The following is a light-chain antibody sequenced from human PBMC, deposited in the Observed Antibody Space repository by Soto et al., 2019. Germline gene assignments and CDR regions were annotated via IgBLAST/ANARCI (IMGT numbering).Light chain of an antibody. CDR1: SSNIGAGYD. CDR3: QSYDTSLSGRYV. J-gene: IGLJ1*01. V-gene: IGLV1-40*01. CDR2: GNS. Sequence: QSVLTQPPSVSGAPGQRGTISCTGSSSNIGAGYDVHWYQQLPATAPTLLISGNSYWPSGVPDRFSGSKSGTSASLAITGPQAEDEAVYYCQSYDTSLSGRYVFGTGTKVTVL.